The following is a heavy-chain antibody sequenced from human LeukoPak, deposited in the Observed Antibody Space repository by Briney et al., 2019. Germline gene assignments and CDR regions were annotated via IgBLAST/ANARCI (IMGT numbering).Heavy chain of an antibody. J-gene: IGHJ4*02. Sequence: PSETLSLTCTVSGGSISSSSYYWAWIRQPPGKGLEWIGEINHSGSTNYNPSLKSRVTISVDTSKNQFSLKLSSVTAADTAVYYCARRRHFEGTSIAAAGTRGEVDYWGQGTLVTVSS. CDR3: ARRRHFEGTSIAAAGTRGEVDY. CDR1: GGSISSSSYY. V-gene: IGHV4-39*07. D-gene: IGHD6-13*01. CDR2: INHSGST.